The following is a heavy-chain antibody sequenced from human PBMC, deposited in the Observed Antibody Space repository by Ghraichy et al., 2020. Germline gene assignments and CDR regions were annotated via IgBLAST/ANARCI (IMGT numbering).Heavy chain of an antibody. D-gene: IGHD2-15*01. Sequence: SETLSLTCTVSGGSINSSSYYWGWIRQPPGKGLEWIGSIYYSGSTYYNPSLKSRVTISVDTSKNQFSLKLSSVTAADTAVYYCATPPYCSCGSCYPPFDYWGQGTLVTVSS. CDR1: GGSINSSSYY. CDR3: ATPPYCSCGSCYPPFDY. CDR2: IYYSGST. V-gene: IGHV4-39*01. J-gene: IGHJ4*02.